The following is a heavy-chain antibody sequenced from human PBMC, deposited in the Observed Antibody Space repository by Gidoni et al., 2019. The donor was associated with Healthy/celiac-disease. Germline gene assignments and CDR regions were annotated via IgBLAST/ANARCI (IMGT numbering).Heavy chain of an antibody. CDR1: GGSISSYY. CDR2: ISTSGST. D-gene: IGHD1-26*01. Sequence: QVQLQESGPGLVKPSETLSLTCTVAGGSISSYYWSWIRQPAGKGLEWIGRISTSGSTNYNPSLKSRVTMSVDTSKNQFSLKLSSVTAADTAVYYCARDGIVGAYYYGMDVWGQGTTVTVSS. V-gene: IGHV4-4*07. CDR3: ARDGIVGAYYYGMDV. J-gene: IGHJ6*02.